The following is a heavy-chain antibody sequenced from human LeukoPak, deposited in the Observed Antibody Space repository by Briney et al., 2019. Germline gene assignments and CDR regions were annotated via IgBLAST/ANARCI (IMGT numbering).Heavy chain of an antibody. CDR2: ISGSSYYI. Sequence: PGGSLRLSCAASGFTFSSYSMNWVRQAPGKGLEWVSSISGSSYYIYYADSVKGRFTISRDNSKNTLYLQMNSLRAENTAIYYCAKVASNSGKGGAFDIWGQGTMVTVSS. V-gene: IGHV3-21*04. CDR3: AKVASNSGKGGAFDI. J-gene: IGHJ3*02. D-gene: IGHD6-19*01. CDR1: GFTFSSYS.